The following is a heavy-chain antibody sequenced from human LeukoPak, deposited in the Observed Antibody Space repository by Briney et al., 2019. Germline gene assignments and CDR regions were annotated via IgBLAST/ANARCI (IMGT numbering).Heavy chain of an antibody. CDR2: ISDRRNI. D-gene: IGHD1-14*01. CDR1: RGSTSTYY. Sequence: SETLSLTCTVSRGSTSTYYWNWVRQAAGKGLEWIGRISDRRNINYNPSLKSRVTISLDTSRNQFSLKLTSVTAADTAVYYCATNRATYSRWFDPWGHGTLVTVSS. J-gene: IGHJ5*02. CDR3: ATNRATYSRWFDP. V-gene: IGHV4-4*07.